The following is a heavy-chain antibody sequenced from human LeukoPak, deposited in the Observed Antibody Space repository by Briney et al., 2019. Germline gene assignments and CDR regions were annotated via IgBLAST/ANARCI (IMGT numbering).Heavy chain of an antibody. D-gene: IGHD3-3*01. CDR1: GGSFSSYY. Sequence: SETLSLTCAVYGGSFSSYYWGWIRQPPGKGLEWIGSIYYSGSTYYNPSLKSRVTMSVDTSKNQFSLKLSSVTAADTAVYYCASATYYDFWSGQYYFDYWGQGTLVTVSS. J-gene: IGHJ4*02. CDR2: IYYSGST. V-gene: IGHV4-39*01. CDR3: ASATYYDFWSGQYYFDY.